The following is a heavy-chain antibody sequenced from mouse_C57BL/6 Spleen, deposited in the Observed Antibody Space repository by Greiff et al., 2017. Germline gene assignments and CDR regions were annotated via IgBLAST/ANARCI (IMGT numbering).Heavy chain of an antibody. CDR2: IRLKSDNYAT. J-gene: IGHJ3*01. CDR1: GFTFSNYW. Sequence: EVKVEESGGGLVQPGGSMKLSCVASGFTFSNYWMNWVRQSPEQGLEWVAQIRLKSDNYATHYAESVKGRFTTSRDDSKSSVYLQMNNVRAEDTGIYYCTGESYYDYDVRFAYWGQGTLVTVSA. CDR3: TGESYYDYDVRFAY. D-gene: IGHD2-4*01. V-gene: IGHV6-3*01.